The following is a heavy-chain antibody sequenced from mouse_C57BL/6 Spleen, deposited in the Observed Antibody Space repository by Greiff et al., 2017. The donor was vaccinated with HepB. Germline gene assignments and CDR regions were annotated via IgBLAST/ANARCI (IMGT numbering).Heavy chain of an antibody. CDR3: AREGGYDEGSAMDY. J-gene: IGHJ4*01. Sequence: VVEPGASVKIPCKASGYTFTDYNMDWVKQSHGKSLEWIGDINPNNGGTIYNQKFKGKATLTVDKSSSTAYMELRSLTSEDTAVYYCAREGGYDEGSAMDYWGQGTSVTVSS. CDR1: GYTFTDYN. D-gene: IGHD2-2*01. V-gene: IGHV1-18*01. CDR2: INPNNGGT.